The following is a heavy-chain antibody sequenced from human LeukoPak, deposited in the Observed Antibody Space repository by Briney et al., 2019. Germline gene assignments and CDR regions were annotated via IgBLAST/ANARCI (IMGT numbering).Heavy chain of an antibody. CDR3: LRGDSRDF. CDR1: GFTFSSYA. Sequence: GGSLRLSCAASGFTFSSYAMSWVRQAPGKGLEWVASINRGGTSTHYAFSVKGRFTISRDNAQNVLYLQMNGLRGDDAAVYYCLRGDSRDFWGQGTLVTVSS. J-gene: IGHJ4*02. D-gene: IGHD3-22*01. V-gene: IGHV3-21*06. CDR2: INRGGTST.